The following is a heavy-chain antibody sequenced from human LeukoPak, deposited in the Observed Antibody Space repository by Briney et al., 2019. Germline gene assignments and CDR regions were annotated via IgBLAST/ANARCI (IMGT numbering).Heavy chain of an antibody. CDR2: IKADGSGT. CDR3: ATWAFYHNLDV. J-gene: IGHJ6*02. D-gene: IGHD2/OR15-2a*01. V-gene: IGHV3-43*02. CDR1: GFTIGPYA. Sequence: PGGSLRLSCEAPGFTIGPYAMYWVRQGPGRGLEWVAVIKADGSGTFYADSVRGRFTTSRDNSKNSLYLQMNSLTSEDTALYYCATWAFYHNLDVWGHGTTVIVSS.